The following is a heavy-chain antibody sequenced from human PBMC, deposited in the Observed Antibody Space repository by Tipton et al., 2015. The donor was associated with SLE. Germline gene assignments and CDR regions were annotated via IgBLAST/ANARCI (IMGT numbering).Heavy chain of an antibody. CDR3: AGAAPPNPYFSGGSCYSGPFWYYYYYMDV. Sequence: TLSLTCTVSGGSISSSSYSWGWIRQPPGKGLVWIGSIYYSGNTYYNPSLKSRVTISVDTPKNQCSRKLSSVTAADTAVYYCAGAAPPNPYFSGGSCYSGPFWYYYYYMDVWGKGTTVTVSS. CDR1: GGSISSSSYS. CDR2: IYYSGNT. J-gene: IGHJ6*03. D-gene: IGHD2-15*01. V-gene: IGHV4-39*01.